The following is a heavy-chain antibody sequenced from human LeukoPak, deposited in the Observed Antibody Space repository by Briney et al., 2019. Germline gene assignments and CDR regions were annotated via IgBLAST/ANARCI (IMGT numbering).Heavy chain of an antibody. CDR3: ARGSGQWLVYTPFDY. CDR1: GGSISSGSYY. CDR2: IYYSGST. J-gene: IGHJ4*02. V-gene: IGHV4-39*07. Sequence: PSETLSLTCTVSGGSISSGSYYWGWIRQPPGKGLEWIGSIYYSGSTYYNPSLKSRVTISVDTSKNQFSLKLSSVTAADTAVYYCARGSGQWLVYTPFDYWGQGTLVTVSS. D-gene: IGHD6-19*01.